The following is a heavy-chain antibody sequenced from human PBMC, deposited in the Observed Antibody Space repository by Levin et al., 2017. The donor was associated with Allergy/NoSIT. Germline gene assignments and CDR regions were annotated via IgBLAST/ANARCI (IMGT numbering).Heavy chain of an antibody. CDR1: GFTSAYFA. CDR3: AKMEQQLVQGTFQH. V-gene: IGHV3-23*01. D-gene: IGHD6-13*01. J-gene: IGHJ1*01. Sequence: GESLKISCAASGFTSAYFAMSWVRQAPGKGLEWVASIIGSGDDTYYAESVKGRFTVSRDNSRNTLFLQMNNLRAEDTALYYCAKMEQQLVQGTFQHWGQGALVTVSS. CDR2: IIGSGDDT.